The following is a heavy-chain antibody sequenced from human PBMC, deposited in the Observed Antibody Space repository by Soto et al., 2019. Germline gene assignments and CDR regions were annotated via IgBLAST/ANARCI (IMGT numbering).Heavy chain of an antibody. Sequence: GESLKISCKVSGYIFADWWIGWLRQTPGKGLEWMGIIYPGDSDIKYSPSFRGQVTISADKSINTAYLQWTSLQASDTAMYYCARIYGSYNYFDYWGQGNLVTVSS. D-gene: IGHD1-26*01. J-gene: IGHJ4*02. V-gene: IGHV5-51*01. CDR1: GYIFADWW. CDR3: ARIYGSYNYFDY. CDR2: IYPGDSDI.